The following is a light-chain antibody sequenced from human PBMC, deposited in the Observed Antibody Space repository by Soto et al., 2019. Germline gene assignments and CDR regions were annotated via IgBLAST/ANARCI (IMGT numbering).Light chain of an antibody. V-gene: IGKV1-5*03. CDR3: QQYNSYRT. CDR2: KAS. CDR1: QSISSW. Sequence: DIQMTQSPSTLSASVGDRVTITCRASQSISSWLAWYQQKPGKAPKLLIYKASSLESGVPSRFSGSGSGTEFNLTISSLQPDDFATYYCQQYNSYRTFGQGTKVDIK. J-gene: IGKJ1*01.